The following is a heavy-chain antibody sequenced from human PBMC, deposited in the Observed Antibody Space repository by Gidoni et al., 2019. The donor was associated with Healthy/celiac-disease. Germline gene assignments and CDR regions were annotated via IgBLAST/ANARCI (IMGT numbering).Heavy chain of an antibody. J-gene: IGHJ3*02. CDR3: ARVPSHCSGGSCYSKAFDI. Sequence: QVQLVQSGADVKKPGSSVTVSCKASGGTFITSSVSWVRQAPGQGLEWIGRIITILTITNYAQRLQGRVTITADKSTTTTYMELSSLRSEDTAVYYCARVPSHCSGGSCYSKAFDIWGQGTKVTVSS. V-gene: IGHV1-69*04. D-gene: IGHD2-15*01. CDR2: IITILTIT. CDR1: GGTFITSS.